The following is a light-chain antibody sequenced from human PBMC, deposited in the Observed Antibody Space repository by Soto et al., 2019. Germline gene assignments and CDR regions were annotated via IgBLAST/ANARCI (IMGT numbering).Light chain of an antibody. Sequence: VLTQAPDTLSVSPGERATLSCRASQAINNNVAWYQLKDGQVPRLLIYGASTRATGIPGRFSGSGSGTEFTLTISSLQSEDVAVYYCQHYSNWPRTFGQGTKVDIK. CDR3: QHYSNWPRT. CDR2: GAS. V-gene: IGKV3-15*01. CDR1: QAINNN. J-gene: IGKJ1*01.